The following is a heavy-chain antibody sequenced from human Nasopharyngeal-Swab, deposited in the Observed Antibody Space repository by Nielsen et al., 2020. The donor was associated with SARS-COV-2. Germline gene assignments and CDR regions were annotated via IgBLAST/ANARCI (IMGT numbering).Heavy chain of an antibody. CDR1: GFTFSDYY. J-gene: IGHJ4*02. V-gene: IGHV3-11*04. CDR2: ISSSGSTI. D-gene: IGHD6-19*01. Sequence: GGSLRLSCAASGFTFSDYYMSWIRQAPGKGLEWVSYISSSGSTIYYADSVKGRFTTSRDNAKNSLYVQMNSLRAGDTAVYYCARRSSGWGSYFDYRGQGTLVTVSS. CDR3: ARRSSGWGSYFDY.